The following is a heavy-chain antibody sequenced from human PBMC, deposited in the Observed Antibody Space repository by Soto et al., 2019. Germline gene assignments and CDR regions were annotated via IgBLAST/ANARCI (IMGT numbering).Heavy chain of an antibody. Sequence: QVQLVQSGAEVKKPGASVKVSCKASGYAFTSFGITWVRQAPGQGLEWMGRIGTYHGNTNYAQKLQGRVTMTRDTSTTTAHMELRSLTSDDTAVYYCARDRRVGANTDAYEIWGQGTMVTVSS. J-gene: IGHJ3*02. CDR2: IGTYHGNT. D-gene: IGHD1-26*01. CDR1: GYAFTSFG. V-gene: IGHV1-18*01. CDR3: ARDRRVGANTDAYEI.